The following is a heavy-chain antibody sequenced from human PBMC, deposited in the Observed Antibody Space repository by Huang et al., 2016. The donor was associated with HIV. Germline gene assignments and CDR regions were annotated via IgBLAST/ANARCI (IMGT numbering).Heavy chain of an antibody. CDR2: IIPARGTA. V-gene: IGHV1-69*01. Sequence: QVQLVQSGAAVKKPGSSVKVSCKASGGSFRKFAHGWVRHAPCQGLEGLGGIIPARGTANYAQKFQGRVTIIADESTITAYMELSSLRSEDTAVYYCATVDYYDTSGPQRGYFDNWGQGTLVTVSS. D-gene: IGHD3-22*01. CDR3: ATVDYYDTSGPQRGYFDN. CDR1: GGSFRKFA. J-gene: IGHJ4*02.